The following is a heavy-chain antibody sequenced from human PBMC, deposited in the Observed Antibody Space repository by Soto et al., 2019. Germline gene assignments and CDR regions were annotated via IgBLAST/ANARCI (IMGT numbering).Heavy chain of an antibody. CDR3: AKTIAGFTIFGVVPNWFDP. V-gene: IGHV3-23*01. CDR2: ISGSGGST. CDR1: GFTFSSYA. D-gene: IGHD3-3*01. J-gene: IGHJ5*02. Sequence: GGSLRLSCAASGFTFSSYAMSWVRQAPGKGLEWVSAISGSGGSTYYADSVKGRFTISRDNSKNTLYLQMNSLRAEDTAVYYCAKTIAGFTIFGVVPNWFDPWGQGTLVTVSS.